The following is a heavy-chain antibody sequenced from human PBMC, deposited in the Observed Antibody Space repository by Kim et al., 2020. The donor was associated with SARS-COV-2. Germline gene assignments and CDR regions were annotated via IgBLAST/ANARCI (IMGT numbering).Heavy chain of an antibody. V-gene: IGHV3-9*01. CDR2: ISWNSASI. D-gene: IGHD1-26*01. CDR1: GFTFDDYA. CDR3: AKDMSGSPLALDY. Sequence: GGSLRLSCAASGFTFDDYAMHWDRQAPGKGLEWVSGISWNSASIGYADSVKGRFTISRDNAKDSLYLQMNSLRAEDTALYYCAKDMSGSPLALDYWGQGTLVTVSS. J-gene: IGHJ4*02.